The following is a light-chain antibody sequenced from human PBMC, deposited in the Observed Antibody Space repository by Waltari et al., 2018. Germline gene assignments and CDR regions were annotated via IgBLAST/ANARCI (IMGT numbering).Light chain of an antibody. CDR1: RSVLYSSNNKNY. CDR3: QQYYSTPRT. Sequence: EIVMTQSSDSLAVSLGERATINSKSSRSVLYSSNNKNYLAWYQQRPGQPPKLLIYWASTRESGVPDRFSGSGSGTDFTLTISSLQAEDVAVYYCQQYYSTPRTFGQGTKVEIE. V-gene: IGKV4-1*01. J-gene: IGKJ1*01. CDR2: WAS.